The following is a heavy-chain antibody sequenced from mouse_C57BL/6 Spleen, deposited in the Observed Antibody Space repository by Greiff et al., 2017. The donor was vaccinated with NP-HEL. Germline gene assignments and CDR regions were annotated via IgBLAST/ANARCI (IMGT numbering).Heavy chain of an antibody. Sequence: QVQLQQSGAELVKPGASVKMSCKASGYTFTSYWITWVKQRPGQGLEWIGDIYPGSGSTNYNEKFKSKATLTVDTSSSTAYMQLSSLTSEDSAVYYCARSDYSNYLAWFAYWGQGTLVTVSA. D-gene: IGHD2-5*01. J-gene: IGHJ3*01. CDR3: ARSDYSNYLAWFAY. CDR1: GYTFTSYW. V-gene: IGHV1-55*01. CDR2: IYPGSGST.